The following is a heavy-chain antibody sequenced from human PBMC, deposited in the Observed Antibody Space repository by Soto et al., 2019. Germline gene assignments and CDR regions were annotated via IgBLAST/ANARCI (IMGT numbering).Heavy chain of an antibody. CDR1: GYTFTSYY. Sequence: ASVKVSCKASGYTFTSYYMHWVRQAPGQGLEWMGIINPSGGSTSYAQKFQGRVTMTEDTSTDTAYMELSSLRSEDTAVYYCASLLPPGWLDPWGQGTLVTVSS. V-gene: IGHV1-46*01. J-gene: IGHJ5*02. CDR3: ASLLPPGWLDP. CDR2: INPSGGST.